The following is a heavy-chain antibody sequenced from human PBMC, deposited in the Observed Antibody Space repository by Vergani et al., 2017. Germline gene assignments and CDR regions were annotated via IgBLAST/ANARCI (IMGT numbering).Heavy chain of an antibody. V-gene: IGHV3-23*01. CDR1: GFTFSACP. CDR2: ISARYPST. Sequence: EVQLLQSGGGVIQPGGSVRLSCAASGFTFSACPMTWVRQAPGKGLEWVSAISARYPSTYYADSVKGRFTISRDNSKNMLYLQMNSLRAEYTAVYYCARLSYDTTPYLQGGYDCWGQGTPVTVSS. D-gene: IGHD3-22*01. CDR3: ARLSYDTTPYLQGGYDC. J-gene: IGHJ4*02.